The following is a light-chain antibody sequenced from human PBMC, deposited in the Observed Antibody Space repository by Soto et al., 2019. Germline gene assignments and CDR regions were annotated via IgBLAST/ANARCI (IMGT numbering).Light chain of an antibody. Sequence: QSALTQPASVSGSPGQSITISCTGTSSDVGTYNLVSWYQQHPGKAPKVMIYEGSKRPSGVSNRFSGSKSGNTASLTISGLQAEDEADYYCCSYAGSSSYVFGTGTKLPVL. CDR1: SSDVGTYNL. CDR2: EGS. J-gene: IGLJ1*01. CDR3: CSYAGSSSYV. V-gene: IGLV2-23*01.